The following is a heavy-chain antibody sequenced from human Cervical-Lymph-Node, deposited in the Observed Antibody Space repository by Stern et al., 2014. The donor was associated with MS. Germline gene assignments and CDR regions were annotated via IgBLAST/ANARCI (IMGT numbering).Heavy chain of an antibody. CDR3: AKVSDDYDAHWFFDL. D-gene: IGHD4-17*01. J-gene: IGHJ2*01. CDR2: ISGIGGST. Sequence: VQLVESGGGFVKPGGSLRLSCAVSGFTFSNYGMSWVRRAPGKGLEWVSAISGIGGSTFYADSVKGRFTISRNNFQNTLYLQMSSLRADDTAVYYCAKVSDDYDAHWFFDLWGRGTLVTVSS. CDR1: GFTFSNYG. V-gene: IGHV3-23*04.